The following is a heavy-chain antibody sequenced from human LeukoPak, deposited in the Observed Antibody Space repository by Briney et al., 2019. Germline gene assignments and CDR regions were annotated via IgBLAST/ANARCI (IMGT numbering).Heavy chain of an antibody. CDR3: ARGALGFYGMGV. V-gene: IGHV1-8*01. J-gene: IGHJ6*02. CDR1: GYTFTSYD. CDR2: MNPNSGNT. Sequence: ASVKVSCKASGYTFTSYDINWVRQATGQGLEWMGWMNPNSGNTGYAQKFQGRVTMTRNTSISTAYMELSSLRSEDTAVYYCARGALGFYGMGVWGQGTTVTVSS.